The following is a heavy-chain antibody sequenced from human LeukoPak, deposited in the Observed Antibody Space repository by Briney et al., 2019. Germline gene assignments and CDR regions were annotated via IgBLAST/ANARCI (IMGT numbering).Heavy chain of an antibody. CDR3: ARHQADIVVVPAAPAYMDV. J-gene: IGHJ6*03. CDR2: IYYSGST. Sequence: PSETLSLTCTVSGGSISSYYWSWIRQPPGKGLEWIGYIYYSGSTNYNPSLKSRVTISVDTSKNQFSLKLSSVTAADTAVYYCARHQADIVVVPAAPAYMDVWGKGTTVTVSS. V-gene: IGHV4-59*08. D-gene: IGHD2-2*01. CDR1: GGSISSYY.